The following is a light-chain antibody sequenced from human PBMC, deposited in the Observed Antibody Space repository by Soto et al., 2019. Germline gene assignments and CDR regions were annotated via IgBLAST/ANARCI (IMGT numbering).Light chain of an antibody. CDR1: SSDVGIYNL. CDR2: EGN. Sequence: QSALTQPASVSGSPGESITISCTGTSSDVGIYNLVTWYQQHPGRVPKLILYEGNKRPSGVSSRFSASKSGNTASLTISGLQAEDEADYFCCSYAPSRTLLFGGGTKLTVL. J-gene: IGLJ2*01. V-gene: IGLV2-23*01. CDR3: CSYAPSRTLL.